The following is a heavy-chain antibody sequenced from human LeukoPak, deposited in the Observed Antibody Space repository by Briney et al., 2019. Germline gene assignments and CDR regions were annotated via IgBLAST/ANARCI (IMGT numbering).Heavy chain of an antibody. CDR3: ASRGIIAAAGTSFFDY. CDR1: GGSISSSSYY. V-gene: IGHV4-39*01. CDR2: IYYSGST. Sequence: PSETLSLTCTVSGGSISSSSYYWGWIRQPPGKGLEWLGSIYYSGSTYYNPSLKSQVTISVDTSRNQFSLKLSSVTAADTAVYYCASRGIIAAAGTSFFDYWGQGTLVTVSS. D-gene: IGHD6-13*01. J-gene: IGHJ4*02.